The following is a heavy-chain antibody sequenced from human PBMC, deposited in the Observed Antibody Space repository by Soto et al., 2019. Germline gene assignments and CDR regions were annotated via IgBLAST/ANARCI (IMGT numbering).Heavy chain of an antibody. J-gene: IGHJ4*02. D-gene: IGHD3-10*01. Sequence: SETLSLTCAVSGGSISSSNWWSWVRQPPGKGLEWIGEIYHSGSTNYIPSLKSRVTISVDKSKNQFSLKLSSVTAADTAVYYCSRARYYYGSGSYLLDYWGQGTLVTVSS. CDR1: GGSISSSNW. CDR2: IYHSGST. V-gene: IGHV4-4*02. CDR3: SRARYYYGSGSYLLDY.